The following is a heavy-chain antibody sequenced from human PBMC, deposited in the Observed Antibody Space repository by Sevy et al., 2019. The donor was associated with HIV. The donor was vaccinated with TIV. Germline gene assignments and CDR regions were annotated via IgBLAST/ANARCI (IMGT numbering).Heavy chain of an antibody. D-gene: IGHD5-18*01. Sequence: SETLSLTCTVSGGSISSSSYYWGWIRQPPGKGLEWIGSIYYSGSTYYNPSLKSRVTISVDTSKNQFSLKRSSVTAADTAVYYCVSRGYSYGHYFDYWGQGTLVTVSS. CDR3: VSRGYSYGHYFDY. V-gene: IGHV4-39*01. CDR2: IYYSGST. CDR1: GGSISSSSYY. J-gene: IGHJ4*02.